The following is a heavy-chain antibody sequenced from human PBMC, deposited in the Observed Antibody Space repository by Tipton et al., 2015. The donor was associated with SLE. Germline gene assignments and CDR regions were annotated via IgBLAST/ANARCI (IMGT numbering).Heavy chain of an antibody. CDR3: ARGNYYDSSGYDAFDI. V-gene: IGHV4-38-2*02. CDR1: GYSVSSGYY. J-gene: IGHJ3*02. Sequence: TLSLTCTVSGYSVSSGYYWGWIRQSPGKGLEWIGSIYHSGSTYYNPSLKSRVTISVDTSKNQFSLKLSSVTAADTAVYYCARGNYYDSSGYDAFDIWGQGTMVTVSS. D-gene: IGHD3-22*01. CDR2: IYHSGST.